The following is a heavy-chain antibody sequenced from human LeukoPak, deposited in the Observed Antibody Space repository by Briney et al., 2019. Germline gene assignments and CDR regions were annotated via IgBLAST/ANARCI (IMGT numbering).Heavy chain of an antibody. CDR1: GFTFSSSA. V-gene: IGHV3-23*01. D-gene: IGHD5-18*01. J-gene: IGHJ4*02. CDR2: PSGSGGST. CDR3: AKGIYGDSYSLFDY. Sequence: GGSLRLSCAASGFTFSSSAMSWVRQAPGKRLEWVSPPSGSGGSTYSADSLKSRFSISRDNSKNTLYLQMNSLRAADTALYYCAKGIYGDSYSLFDYWGQGTLVTVSS.